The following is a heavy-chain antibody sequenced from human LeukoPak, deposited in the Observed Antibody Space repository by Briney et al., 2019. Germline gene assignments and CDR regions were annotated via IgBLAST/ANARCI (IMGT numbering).Heavy chain of an antibody. Sequence: SETLSLTCAVSGGSISSGGYSWSWIRQPPGKGLEWIGYIYHSGSTYYNPSLKSRVTISVDRSKNQFSLKLSSVTAADTAVYYCARGKAVTPLDYWGQGTLVTVSS. CDR3: ARGKAVTPLDY. D-gene: IGHD4-17*01. J-gene: IGHJ4*02. V-gene: IGHV4-30-2*01. CDR1: GGSISSGGYS. CDR2: IYHSGST.